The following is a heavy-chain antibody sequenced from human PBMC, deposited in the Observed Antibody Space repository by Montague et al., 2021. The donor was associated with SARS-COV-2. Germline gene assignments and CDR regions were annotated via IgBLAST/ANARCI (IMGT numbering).Heavy chain of an antibody. V-gene: IGHV4-59*08. CDR1: GGSISSFY. CDR2: ISDSGST. Sequence: SETLSLTCTVSGGSISSFYWSWFRQPPGKGLEWIGYISDSGSTNYNPSLTSRVTMSVDTSKNQFSLKVNSVTAADTAVYYCARHYSANIPAVYWGQGTLVTVSS. J-gene: IGHJ4*02. CDR3: ARHYSANIPAVY. D-gene: IGHD4/OR15-4a*01.